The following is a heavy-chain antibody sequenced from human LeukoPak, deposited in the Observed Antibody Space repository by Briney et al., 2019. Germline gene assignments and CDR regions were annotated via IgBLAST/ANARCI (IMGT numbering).Heavy chain of an antibody. D-gene: IGHD3-10*01. CDR3: ARDHSGFHFDY. J-gene: IGHJ4*02. CDR2: ISAYNGIP. CDR1: GYTFTSYH. V-gene: IGHV1-18*01. Sequence: ASVKVSCKASGYTFTSYHIAWVRQAPGRGLEWMGWISAYNGIPKYAENLQGRITMTIDTSTSTAYMELRSLRSDDTAVYYCARDHSGFHFDYWGQGTLVTVPS.